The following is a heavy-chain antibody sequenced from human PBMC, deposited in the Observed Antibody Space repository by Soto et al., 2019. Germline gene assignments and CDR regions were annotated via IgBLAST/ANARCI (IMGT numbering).Heavy chain of an antibody. CDR3: GTGPAKEKDGTGSYYTLPDF. D-gene: IGHD3-10*01. CDR2: INHSGST. CDR1: GGSISGYY. J-gene: IGHJ4*02. V-gene: IGHV4-34*01. Sequence: SETLCLTCTVYGGSISGYYWSWIRQPPGKGLEWIGEINHSGSTNYNPSLKSRVTISVDTSKNQFSLKLSSVTAADTAVYYCGTGPAKEKDGTGSYYTLPDFWGKGTPVTVSS.